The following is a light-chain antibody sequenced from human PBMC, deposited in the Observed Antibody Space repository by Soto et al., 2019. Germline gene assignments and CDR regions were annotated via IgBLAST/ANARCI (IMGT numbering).Light chain of an antibody. CDR2: SAS. CDR3: QHLNAFPRT. V-gene: IGKV1-9*01. J-gene: IGKJ3*01. CDR1: QGISNY. Sequence: IQLTQSPSSLSASVGDRVTITCRASQGISNYLAWYQQKPGRAPNLLMYSASTLQSGVPSRFSGSGSGTDFTLTISSLQPEDFENYYCQHLNAFPRTFGPGTKVDIK.